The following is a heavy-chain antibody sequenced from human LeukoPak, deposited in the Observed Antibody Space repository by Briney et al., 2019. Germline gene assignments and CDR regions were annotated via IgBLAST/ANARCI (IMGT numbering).Heavy chain of an antibody. J-gene: IGHJ6*02. D-gene: IGHD3-3*01. CDR2: IYTSGST. V-gene: IGHV4-4*07. CDR1: GGSISSYY. Sequence: SETLSLTCTVSGGSISSYYRSWIRQPAGKGLEWIGRIYTSGSTNYNPSLKSRVTMSVDTSKNQFSLKLSSVTAADTAVYYCARDYDFWSSNYYGMDVWGQGTTVTVSS. CDR3: ARDYDFWSSNYYGMDV.